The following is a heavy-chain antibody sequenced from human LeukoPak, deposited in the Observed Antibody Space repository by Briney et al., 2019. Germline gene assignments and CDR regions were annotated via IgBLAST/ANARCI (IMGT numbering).Heavy chain of an antibody. Sequence: GGSLRLSCAASGFTFSSYAMHWVRQAPGKGLEWVAVISYDGSNKYYADSVKGRFTISRDNSKNTLYLQMNSLRAEDTAVYYCASLPNRIVGAVDYWGQGTLVTVSS. V-gene: IGHV3-30-3*01. CDR3: ASLPNRIVGAVDY. CDR2: ISYDGSNK. J-gene: IGHJ4*02. CDR1: GFTFSSYA. D-gene: IGHD1-26*01.